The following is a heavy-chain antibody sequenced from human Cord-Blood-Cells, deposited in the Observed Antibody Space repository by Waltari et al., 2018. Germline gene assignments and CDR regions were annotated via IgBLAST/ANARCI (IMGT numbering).Heavy chain of an antibody. J-gene: IGHJ6*02. D-gene: IGHD7-27*01. CDR1: GYTLTQLS. CDR2: VDPEDGET. V-gene: IGHV1-24*01. CDR3: ATEARLTGDKMPYYYYGMDV. Sequence: QLQLVQSGAEVKKHGASVKVSCKCSGYTLTQLSINWLTQLHGNGLVWMGGVDPEDGETIYAKKFQGRVTMTEDTSTDTAYMELSSLRSEDTDVYYCATEARLTGDKMPYYYYGMDVWGQGTTVTVSS.